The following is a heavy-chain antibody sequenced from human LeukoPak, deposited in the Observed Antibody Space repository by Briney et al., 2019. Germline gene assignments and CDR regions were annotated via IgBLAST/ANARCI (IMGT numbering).Heavy chain of an antibody. J-gene: IGHJ6*03. Sequence: SGTLSLTCTVSGGSISSSSYYWGWIRQPPGKGLEWIGSIYYSGSTYYNPSLKSRVTISVDTSKNQFSLKLSSVTAADTAVYCCARGRRTAMPTGYYYYMDVWGKGTTVTVSS. CDR3: ARGRRTAMPTGYYYYMDV. D-gene: IGHD5-18*01. V-gene: IGHV4-39*07. CDR2: IYYSGST. CDR1: GGSISSSSYY.